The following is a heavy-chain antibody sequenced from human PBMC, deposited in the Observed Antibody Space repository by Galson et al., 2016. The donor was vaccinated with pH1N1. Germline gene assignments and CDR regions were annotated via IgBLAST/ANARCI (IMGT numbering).Heavy chain of an antibody. J-gene: IGHJ4*02. D-gene: IGHD3-10*01. V-gene: IGHV2-5*01. CDR3: AHLFYGSGASFFDF. Sequence: PALVTPPQTLTLTCTFSGFSLNDGGLGVGWIRQPPGKALEWLGMIYWHGDKRYNPSLQNRLTLTQGVSKSEVVLQMTNVDPEDTATYYCAHLFYGSGASFFDFWGQGIVVVVS. CDR1: GFSLNDGGLG. CDR2: IYWHGDK.